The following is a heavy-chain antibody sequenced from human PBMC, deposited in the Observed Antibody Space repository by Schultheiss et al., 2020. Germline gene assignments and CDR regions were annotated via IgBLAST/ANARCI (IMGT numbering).Heavy chain of an antibody. CDR1: GFTFSNAW. CDR3: AKVISGSYGLVFDY. V-gene: IGHV3-15*07. D-gene: IGHD1-26*01. Sequence: GGSLRLSCAASGFTFSNAWMNWVRQAPGKGLEWVGRIKSKTDGGTTDYAAPVKGRFTISRDDSKNTLYLQMNSLRAEDTAVYYCAKVISGSYGLVFDYWGQGTLVTVSS. J-gene: IGHJ4*02. CDR2: IKSKTDGGTT.